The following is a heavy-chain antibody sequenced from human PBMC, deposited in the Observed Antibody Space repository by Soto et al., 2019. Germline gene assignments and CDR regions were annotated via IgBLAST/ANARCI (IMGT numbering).Heavy chain of an antibody. J-gene: IGHJ4*02. CDR3: AREGSYSAYNFAHGIQLWSFDF. V-gene: IGHV4-4*07. D-gene: IGHD5-12*01. CDR1: GGSINTFY. CDR2: IFSSGST. Sequence: TLSLTCTVSGGSINTFYWSWVRQPAGKGLEWIGRIFSSGSTSFNPSLESRVAMSVDTSKIHFSLNLSSVTAADMAVYYCAREGSYSAYNFAHGIQLWSFDFWGQGALVTVSS.